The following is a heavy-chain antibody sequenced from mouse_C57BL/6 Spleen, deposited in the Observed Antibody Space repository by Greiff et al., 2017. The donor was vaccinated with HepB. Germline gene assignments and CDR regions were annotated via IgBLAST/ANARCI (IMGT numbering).Heavy chain of an antibody. D-gene: IGHD1-1*01. CDR3: ANPPDYSGSSYWYFDV. CDR2: IWGDGST. J-gene: IGHJ1*03. Sequence: VHLVESGPGLVAPSQSLSITCTVSGFSLTSYGVSWVRQPPGKGLEWLGVIWGDGSTNYHSALISRLSISKDNSKSQVFLKLNSLQTDDTATYYGANPPDYSGSSYWYFDVWGTGTTVTVSS. V-gene: IGHV2-3*01. CDR1: GFSLTSYG.